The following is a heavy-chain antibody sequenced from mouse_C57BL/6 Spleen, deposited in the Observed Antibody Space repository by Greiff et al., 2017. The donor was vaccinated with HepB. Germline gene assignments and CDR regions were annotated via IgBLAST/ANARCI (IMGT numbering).Heavy chain of an antibody. CDR1: GYTFTDYN. CDR3: ARSSAQATWGYFDY. CDR2: INPNNGGT. D-gene: IGHD3-2*02. V-gene: IGHV1-18*01. J-gene: IGHJ2*01. Sequence: EVQLQQSGPELVKPGASVKIPCKASGYTFTDYNMDWVKQSHGKSLEWIGDINPNNGGTIYNQKFKGKATLTVDKSSSTAYMELRSLTSEDTAVYYCARSSAQATWGYFDYWGQGTTLTVSS.